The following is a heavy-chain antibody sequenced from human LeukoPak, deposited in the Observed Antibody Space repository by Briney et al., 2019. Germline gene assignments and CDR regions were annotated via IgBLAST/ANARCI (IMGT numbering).Heavy chain of an antibody. Sequence: PSETLSLTCTVSGGSVSSGSYYWSWIRQPPGKGLEWIGYIYYSGSTNYNPSLKSRVTISVDTSKNQFSLKLNSMTAADTAVYYCARAVRGYSCVDYWGQGTLVTVSS. CDR1: GGSVSSGSYY. V-gene: IGHV4-61*01. CDR3: ARAVRGYSCVDY. D-gene: IGHD5-18*01. CDR2: IYYSGST. J-gene: IGHJ4*02.